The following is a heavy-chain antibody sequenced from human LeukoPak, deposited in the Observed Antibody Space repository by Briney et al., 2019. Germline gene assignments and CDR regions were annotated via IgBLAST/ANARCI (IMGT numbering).Heavy chain of an antibody. CDR2: IYYSGST. J-gene: IGHJ4*02. D-gene: IGHD3-10*01. CDR3: ARGQGITPYWDG. Sequence: PGGSLRLSCAASGFTVSSNYMSWVRQPPGKGLEWIGSIYYSGSTNYNPSLKSRVTISVDTSKNQFSLKLSSVTAADTAVYYCARGQGITPYWDGWGQGTLVTVSS. V-gene: IGHV4-59*02. CDR1: GFTVSSNY.